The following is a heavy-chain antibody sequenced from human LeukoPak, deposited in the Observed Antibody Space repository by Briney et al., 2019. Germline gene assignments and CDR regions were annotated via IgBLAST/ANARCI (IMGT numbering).Heavy chain of an antibody. CDR3: AKGLPYYYDSSGYYPFDY. D-gene: IGHD3-22*01. CDR1: GFTFSSYA. CDR2: ISGSGGST. V-gene: IGHV3-23*01. Sequence: PGGSLRLSCAASGFTFSSYAMSWVCQAPGKGLEWVSAISGSGGSTYYADSVKGRFTISRDNSKNTLYLQMNSLRAEDTAVYYCAKGLPYYYDSSGYYPFDYWGQGTLVTVSS. J-gene: IGHJ4*02.